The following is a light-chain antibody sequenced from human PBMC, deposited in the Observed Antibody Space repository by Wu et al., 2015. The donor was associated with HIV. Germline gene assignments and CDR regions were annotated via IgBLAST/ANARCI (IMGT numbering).Light chain of an antibody. CDR1: LSVTRNY. CDR2: GAS. Sequence: EIVLTQSPGTLSLSPGERATLSCRASLSVTRNYLAWYQQKPGQSPRLLIAGASNRATGIPDRFSGSGSGTDFTLTISRLEPEDFAVYYCQQYGSSPGTFGQGTKVEIK. J-gene: IGKJ1*01. V-gene: IGKV3-20*01. CDR3: QQYGSSPGT.